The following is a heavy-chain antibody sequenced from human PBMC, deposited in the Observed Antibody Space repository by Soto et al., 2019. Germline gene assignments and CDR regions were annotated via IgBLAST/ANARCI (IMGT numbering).Heavy chain of an antibody. Sequence: GWSLRLSCSASGFTFSSYAMHWVRQAPGKGLEYVSAISSNGGSTYYADSVKGRFTISRDNSKNTLYLQMSSLRAEDTAVYYRVNMIRQGVEVDYYYGIDVWGQGTTVTVS. CDR1: GFTFSSYA. J-gene: IGHJ6*02. CDR3: VNMIRQGVEVDYYYGIDV. V-gene: IGHV3-64D*06. CDR2: ISSNGGST. D-gene: IGHD3-22*01.